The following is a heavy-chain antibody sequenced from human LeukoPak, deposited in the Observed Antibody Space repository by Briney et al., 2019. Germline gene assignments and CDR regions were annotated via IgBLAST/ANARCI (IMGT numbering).Heavy chain of an antibody. J-gene: IGHJ6*02. CDR3: AREYRYYDSSGYRYYGMDV. CDR2: ISGSGGST. CDR1: GFTFSSYA. D-gene: IGHD3-22*01. V-gene: IGHV3-23*01. Sequence: GGSLRLSCAASGFTFSSYAMSWVRQAPGKGLEWVSAISGSGGSTYYADSVKGRFTISRDNAKNSLYLQMNSLRAEDTAEYYCAREYRYYDSSGYRYYGMDVWGQGTTVTVSS.